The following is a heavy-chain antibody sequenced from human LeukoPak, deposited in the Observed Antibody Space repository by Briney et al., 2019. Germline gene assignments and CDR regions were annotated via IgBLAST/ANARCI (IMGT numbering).Heavy chain of an antibody. J-gene: IGHJ4*02. CDR2: ISGSGGST. CDR3: ARGSGAAAGAFDY. D-gene: IGHD6-13*01. CDR1: GFTFSSYA. V-gene: IGHV3-23*01. Sequence: GGSLRLSCAASGFTFSSYAMSWVRQAPGKGLEWVSAISGSGGSTYYADSVKGRFTISRDNSKDTVSLQLNSLRAEDTAVYYCARGSGAAAGAFDYWGQGTLVTVPS.